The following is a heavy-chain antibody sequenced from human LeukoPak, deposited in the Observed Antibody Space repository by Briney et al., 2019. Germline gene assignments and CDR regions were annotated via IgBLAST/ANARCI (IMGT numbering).Heavy chain of an antibody. CDR2: ISSSSTI. CDR3: ARVETYYDFWSGSDYYYGMDV. Sequence: GGSLRLSCAASGFILNNYWMNWVRQAPGKGLEWVSYISSSSTIYYADSVKGRFTISRDNAKNSLYLQMNSLRAEDTAVYYCARVETYYDFWSGSDYYYGMDVWGQGTTVTVSS. J-gene: IGHJ6*02. V-gene: IGHV3-48*01. D-gene: IGHD3-3*01. CDR1: GFILNNYW.